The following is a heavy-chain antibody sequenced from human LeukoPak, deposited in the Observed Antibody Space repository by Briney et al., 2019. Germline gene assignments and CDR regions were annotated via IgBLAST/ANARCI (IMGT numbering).Heavy chain of an antibody. CDR1: GFTFSDYY. J-gene: IGHJ4*02. D-gene: IGHD2-21*02. CDR2: ISTGSSYT. Sequence: PGGSLRLSCAASGFTFSDYYMSWIRQAPGRGLEWVSYISTGSSYTNYADSVKGQFTISRDNAKNSLYLQMNSLRAEDTALYYCARAEGGPATAIYWGQGTLVTVSS. V-gene: IGHV3-11*05. CDR3: ARAEGGPATAIY.